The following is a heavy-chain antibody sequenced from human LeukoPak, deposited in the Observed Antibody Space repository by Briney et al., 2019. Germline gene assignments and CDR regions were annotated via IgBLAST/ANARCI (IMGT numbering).Heavy chain of an antibody. J-gene: IGHJ4*02. V-gene: IGHV3-74*01. Sequence: GGSLRLSCAASGLTFSSYWMHWVRQAPGKGLVWVSRINSDGSSTNYADSVKGRFTISRDNAKNTLYLQMNSLRAEDTAVYYCARHITRAITEDYWGQGTLVTVSS. CDR1: GLTFSSYW. CDR3: ARHITRAITEDY. D-gene: IGHD1-20*01. CDR2: INSDGSST.